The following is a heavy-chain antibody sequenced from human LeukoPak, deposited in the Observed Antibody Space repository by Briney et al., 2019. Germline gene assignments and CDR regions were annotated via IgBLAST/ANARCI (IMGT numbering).Heavy chain of an antibody. CDR3: AREFGGFDC. J-gene: IGHJ4*02. D-gene: IGHD3-10*01. CDR2: IKQDGSEK. Sequence: GGSLRLSCAASGFTFSSYWMSWARQAPGKGLEWVANIKQDGSEKFYVDSVKGRFIISRDNAKNSLYLQMNSLRAEDTAVYYCAREFGGFDCWGQGTLVTVPS. V-gene: IGHV3-7*01. CDR1: GFTFSSYW.